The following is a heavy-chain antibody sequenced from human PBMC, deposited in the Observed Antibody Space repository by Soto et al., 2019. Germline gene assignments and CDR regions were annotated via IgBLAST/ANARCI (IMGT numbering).Heavy chain of an antibody. CDR1: GYSFTSYW. V-gene: IGHV5-51*01. D-gene: IGHD2-2*01. CDR3: VSHPLYGSSTSCPNDAFDI. CDR2: IYPGDSDT. J-gene: IGHJ3*02. Sequence: GESLKISCKGSGYSFTSYWIGWVRQMPGKGLEWMGIIYPGDSDTRYSTSFQDQVTISADKSISTAYLQWSILKASVTAMDSCVSHPLYGSSTSCPNDAFDIWGQGTMVTVSS.